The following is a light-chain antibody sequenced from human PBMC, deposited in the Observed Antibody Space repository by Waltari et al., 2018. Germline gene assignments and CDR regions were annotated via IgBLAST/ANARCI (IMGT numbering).Light chain of an antibody. CDR2: CAS. Sequence: DIVMNQSPDYLAVSLCEWLTINCQSSQSVLYSPNNKNYLSWYQQKEGQPPKLLISCASTRESGVPDRFSGSGSGTDFTLTISSLQAEDVAVYYCQQYYSTPRTFGQGTKVEIK. J-gene: IGKJ1*01. CDR3: QQYYSTPRT. V-gene: IGKV4-1*01. CDR1: QSVLYSPNNKNY.